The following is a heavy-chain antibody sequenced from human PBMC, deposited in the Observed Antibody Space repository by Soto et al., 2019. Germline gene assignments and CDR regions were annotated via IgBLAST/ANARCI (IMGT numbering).Heavy chain of an antibody. Sequence: QLQLQESGPGLVKPSETLSLTCTVSGGSISSSSYYWGWIRHPPGKGLELIGSIYYSGSTYYNPSLKSRVTISVDTSKNQFSLKLSSVTAADTAVYYCARQRGSSWYDYWGQGTLVTVSS. CDR2: IYYSGST. J-gene: IGHJ4*02. D-gene: IGHD6-13*01. V-gene: IGHV4-39*01. CDR3: ARQRGSSWYDY. CDR1: GGSISSSSYY.